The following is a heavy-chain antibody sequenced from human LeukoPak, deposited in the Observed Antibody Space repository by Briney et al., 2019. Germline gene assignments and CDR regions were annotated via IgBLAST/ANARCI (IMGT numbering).Heavy chain of an antibody. V-gene: IGHV3-74*01. Sequence: GGSLRLSCAASGFTFSSYWMHWVRQAPGKGLVRVSRINSDGSSTSYADSVKGRFTISRDNAKNTLCLQMNSLRAEDTAVYYCARGDGGSPHYWGQGTLVTVSS. CDR3: ARGDGGSPHY. D-gene: IGHD3-16*01. J-gene: IGHJ4*02. CDR2: INSDGSST. CDR1: GFTFSSYW.